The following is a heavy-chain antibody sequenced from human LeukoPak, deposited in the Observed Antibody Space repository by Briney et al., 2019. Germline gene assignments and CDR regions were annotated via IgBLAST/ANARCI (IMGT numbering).Heavy chain of an antibody. J-gene: IGHJ4*02. Sequence: SETLSLTCTVSGGSINSHYWHWIRQPPGTRLVWIGYVYYTGGTNYKSSLESRVTISVATSKKQFSLRLTSVTAADTALYYCARGSIYDFDSWGQGTLVSVSS. CDR3: ARGSIYDFDS. D-gene: IGHD3-3*02. CDR2: VYYTGGT. V-gene: IGHV4-59*11. CDR1: GGSINSHY.